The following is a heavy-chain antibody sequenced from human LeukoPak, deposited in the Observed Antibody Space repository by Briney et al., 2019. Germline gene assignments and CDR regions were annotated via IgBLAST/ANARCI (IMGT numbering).Heavy chain of an antibody. V-gene: IGHV3-21*01. CDR1: GFTFSSYS. J-gene: IGHJ4*02. Sequence: PGGSLRLSCAASGFTFSSYSMNWVRQAPGKGLEWVSSISSRSSYIYYADSVKGRFTISRDNAKNSLYLQMNSLRAEDTAVYYCARGSSTHGVYYFDYWGQRTLVTVSS. D-gene: IGHD2-2*01. CDR3: ARGSSTHGVYYFDY. CDR2: ISSRSSYI.